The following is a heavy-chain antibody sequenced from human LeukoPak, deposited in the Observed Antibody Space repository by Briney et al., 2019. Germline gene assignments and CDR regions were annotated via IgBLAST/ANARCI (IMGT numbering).Heavy chain of an antibody. D-gene: IGHD5-24*01. CDR1: GGSISGSNYY. CDR3: ARHEEEDGYNAKTLDY. CDR2: IFYSGRT. V-gene: IGHV4-39*01. Sequence: KASETLSLTCIVSGGSISGSNYYWGWIRQPPGMGLEWIGSIFYSGRTYFIPSLKSRVTISVDTSKNQFSLRLSSVTAADTAVYYCARHEEEDGYNAKTLDYWGQGALVTVSS. J-gene: IGHJ4*02.